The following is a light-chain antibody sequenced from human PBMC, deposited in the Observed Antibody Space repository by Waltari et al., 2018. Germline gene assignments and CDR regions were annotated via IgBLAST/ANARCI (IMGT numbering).Light chain of an antibody. CDR1: QSIGSS. V-gene: IGKV6-21*02. CDR3: QQTSSFPFT. CDR2: YAS. J-gene: IGKJ3*01. Sequence: EIVLTQSPAFRSVTLQETVTITCQARQSIGSSLHWYQQKPDQSPKLLIKYASQSISGVPSRFSSSGSGTDITLTINSLEAEDAATYYFQQTSSFPFTFGPGTKLDIK.